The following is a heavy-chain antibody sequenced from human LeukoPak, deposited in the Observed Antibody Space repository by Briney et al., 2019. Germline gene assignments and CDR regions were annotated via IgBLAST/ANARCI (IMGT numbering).Heavy chain of an antibody. Sequence: GESLRLSCAASGFTFSSYSMNWVRQAPGKGLEWVSSISSSSSYIYYADSVKGRFTISRDNAKNSLYLQMNSLRAEDTAVYYCARDLGSSSPNAYWGQGTLVTVSS. V-gene: IGHV3-21*01. J-gene: IGHJ4*02. CDR2: ISSSSSYI. CDR3: ARDLGSSSPNAY. CDR1: GFTFSSYS. D-gene: IGHD6-13*01.